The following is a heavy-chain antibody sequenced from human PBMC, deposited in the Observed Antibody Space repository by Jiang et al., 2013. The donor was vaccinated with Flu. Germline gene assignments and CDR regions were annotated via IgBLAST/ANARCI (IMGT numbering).Heavy chain of an antibody. J-gene: IGHJ6*02. Sequence: GAEVKKPGSSVKVSCKASGGTFSSYAISWVRQAPGQGLEWMGGIIPIFGTANYAQKFQGRVTITADESTSTAYMELSSLRSEDTAVYYCARASYGDYGDYYYYGMDVWGQGTTVTVSS. CDR2: IIPIFGTA. CDR1: GGTFSSYA. D-gene: IGHD4-17*01. V-gene: IGHV1-69*01. CDR3: ARASYGDYGDYYYYGMDV.